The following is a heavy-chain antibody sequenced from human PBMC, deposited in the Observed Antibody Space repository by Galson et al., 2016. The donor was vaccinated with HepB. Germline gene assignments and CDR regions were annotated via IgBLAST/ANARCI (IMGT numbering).Heavy chain of an antibody. J-gene: IGHJ6*02. CDR2: ISGSGGTT. CDR3: AKGGAGRNSYGHDDYGVDV. D-gene: IGHD5-18*01. CDR1: GFIFTNYG. Sequence: SLRLSCAASGFIFTNYGMSWVRRAPGKGLDWVAAISGSGGTTYYADSVKGRFTISRDTSKNTLYLQVNSLRAEDTAGYYCAKGGAGRNSYGHDDYGVDVWGQGTTVTVSS. V-gene: IGHV3-23*01.